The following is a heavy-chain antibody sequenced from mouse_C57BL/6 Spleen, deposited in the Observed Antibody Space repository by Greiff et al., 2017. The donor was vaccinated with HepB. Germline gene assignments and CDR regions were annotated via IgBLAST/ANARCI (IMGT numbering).Heavy chain of an antibody. CDR1: GFSLTSYG. J-gene: IGHJ4*01. CDR3: ASPLLPYAMDY. CDR2: IWSGGST. Sequence: VHLVESGPGLVQPSQSLSITCTVSGFSLTSYGVHWVRQSPGKGLEWLGVIWSGGSTDYNAAFISRLSISKDNSKSQVFFKMNSLQADDTAIYYCASPLLPYAMDYWGQGTSVTVSS. D-gene: IGHD1-1*01. V-gene: IGHV2-2*01.